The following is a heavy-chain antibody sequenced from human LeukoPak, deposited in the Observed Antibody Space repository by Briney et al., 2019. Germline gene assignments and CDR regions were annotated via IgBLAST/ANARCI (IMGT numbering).Heavy chain of an antibody. CDR2: IYYSGST. CDR1: GGSISSYY. V-gene: IGHV4-59*01. D-gene: IGHD3-22*01. J-gene: IGHJ4*02. Sequence: PSETLSLTCTVSGGSISSYYWSWIRQPPGKGLEWIGYIYYSGSTNYNPSLKSRVTISVDTSKNQFSLKLSSVTAADTAVYYCARVGPGGIGYYVYWGQGTLVTVSS. CDR3: ARVGPGGIGYYVY.